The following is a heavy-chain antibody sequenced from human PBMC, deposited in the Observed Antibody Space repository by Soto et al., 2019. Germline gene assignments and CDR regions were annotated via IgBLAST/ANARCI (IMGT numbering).Heavy chain of an antibody. V-gene: IGHV4-59*08. CDR1: GGSMSPYY. CDR3: ARGSSGWQQLRSWYFDY. CDR2: IYYRGNT. Sequence: PSETLSLTCTVSGGSMSPYYWSWIRQPPGKGLEWIANIYYRGNTNYNPSFESRVTISIDTSKNQFSLRLTSVTAADTAVYYCARGSSGWQQLRSWYFDYWGQGTLVTVSS. D-gene: IGHD6-13*01. J-gene: IGHJ4*02.